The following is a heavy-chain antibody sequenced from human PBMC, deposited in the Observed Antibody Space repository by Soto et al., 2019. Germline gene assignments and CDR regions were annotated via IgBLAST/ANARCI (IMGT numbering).Heavy chain of an antibody. CDR2: INHSGST. J-gene: IGHJ5*02. V-gene: IGHV4-34*01. Sequence: SETLSLTCAVYGGSFSGYYWSWIRQPPGKGLEWIGEINHSGSTNYNPSLKSRVTISVDTSKNQFSLKLSSVTAADTAVYYCARGGSVVVPAAKALNWFDPWGQGTLVT. CDR3: ARGGSVVVPAAKALNWFDP. D-gene: IGHD2-2*01. CDR1: GGSFSGYY.